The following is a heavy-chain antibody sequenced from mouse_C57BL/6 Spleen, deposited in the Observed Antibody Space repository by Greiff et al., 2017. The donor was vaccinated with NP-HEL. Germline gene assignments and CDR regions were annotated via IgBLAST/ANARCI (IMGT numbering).Heavy chain of an antibody. V-gene: IGHV5-16*01. CDR1: GFTFSDYY. D-gene: IGHD1-1*01. Sequence: EVQRVESEGGLVQPGSSMKLSCTASGFTFSDYYMAWVRQVPEKGLDWVANINYDGSSTYYLDSLKSRFIISRDNAKNILYLQMSSLKSEDTATYYCARDRGITPFDYWGQGTTLTVSS. CDR2: INYDGSST. CDR3: ARDRGITPFDY. J-gene: IGHJ2*01.